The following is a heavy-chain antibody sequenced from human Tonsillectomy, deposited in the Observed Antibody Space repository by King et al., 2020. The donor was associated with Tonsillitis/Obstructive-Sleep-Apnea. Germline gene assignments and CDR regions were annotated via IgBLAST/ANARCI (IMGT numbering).Heavy chain of an antibody. CDR1: GFTFSTYA. J-gene: IGHJ4*02. CDR3: ARDKAIHDMLTGYDY. Sequence: VQLVESGGGVVQPGRSLRLSCAASGFTFSTYAMHWVRQAPGKGLEWLAFISYDGSNKYYADSVKGRFTISRDSSKNTLYLQMNSLRAEDTAMYYCARDKAIHDMLTGYDYWGQGTLVTVSS. CDR2: ISYDGSNK. D-gene: IGHD3-9*01. V-gene: IGHV3-30*04.